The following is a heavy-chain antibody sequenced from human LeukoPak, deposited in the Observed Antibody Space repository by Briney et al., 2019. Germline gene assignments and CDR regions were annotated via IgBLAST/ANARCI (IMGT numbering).Heavy chain of an antibody. D-gene: IGHD6-19*01. V-gene: IGHV3-30*18. Sequence: GSLRLSCAASGFTFSNYVMHWVRQAPGKGLEWVAVISYDGSNKYYADSVKGRFTISRDNSKNTLYLQMNSLGAEDTAVYYCAKGQQWLAYYFDYWGQGTLATVPS. CDR1: GFTFSNYV. CDR2: ISYDGSNK. CDR3: AKGQQWLAYYFDY. J-gene: IGHJ4*02.